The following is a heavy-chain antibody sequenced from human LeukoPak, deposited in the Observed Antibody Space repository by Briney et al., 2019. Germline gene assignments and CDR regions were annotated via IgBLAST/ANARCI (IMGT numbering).Heavy chain of an antibody. CDR2: IYPADSET. CDR1: GYAFASYW. Sequence: GESLKISCRVSGYAFASYWISWVRQVPGKGLEWMGIIYPADSETKSSPSFQGQVTFSADKSINTAYLQWTSLKASDTAMYYCGRFGVNYGDNRSFFYFCYWGQGILVTVSS. CDR3: GRFGVNYGDNRSFFYFCY. V-gene: IGHV5-51*01. J-gene: IGHJ1*01. D-gene: IGHD3-3*01.